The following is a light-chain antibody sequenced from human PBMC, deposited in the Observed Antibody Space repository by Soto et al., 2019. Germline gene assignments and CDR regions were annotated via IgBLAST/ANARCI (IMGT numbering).Light chain of an antibody. CDR3: SSYAGSSPLYV. CDR2: EVS. V-gene: IGLV2-8*01. J-gene: IGLJ1*01. CDR1: INDVGDYNY. Sequence: QSVLTQPPSASGSPGQSVTISCTGTINDVGDYNYVSWYQQHPGKAPKLMIYEVSKRPSGVPGRFSGSKSGNTASLTVSGLQAEDEADYYCSSYAGSSPLYVFGTGTKVTVL.